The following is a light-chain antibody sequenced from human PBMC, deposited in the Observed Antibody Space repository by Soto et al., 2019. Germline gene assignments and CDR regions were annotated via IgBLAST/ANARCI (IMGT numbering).Light chain of an antibody. V-gene: IGKV1-39*01. J-gene: IGKJ1*01. CDR3: QQSSGSSDWA. CDR1: QSISSY. CDR2: AAS. Sequence: DMQMTQSPSSLSASVGDRVTITCRASQSISSYLNWYQQKPGKAPKLLIYAASSLQSGVPSRFSGSGSGTDFTLTIRGLQTEDFATYYCQQSSGSSDWASGQGTKVDI.